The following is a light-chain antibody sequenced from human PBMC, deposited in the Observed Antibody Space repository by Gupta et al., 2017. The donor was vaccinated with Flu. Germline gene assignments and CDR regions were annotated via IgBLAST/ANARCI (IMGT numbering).Light chain of an antibody. V-gene: IGKV1-39*01. Sequence: PSFLSASVGDRVTITCRASQNVHNFLNWYQQKPGKVPKLLIYGASTLQSGVPSRFSGSGSGTDFTLTISGLQPDDFATYYCHQRFFTPPTFGQGTKVEIK. CDR2: GAS. CDR1: QNVHNF. J-gene: IGKJ1*01. CDR3: HQRFFTPPT.